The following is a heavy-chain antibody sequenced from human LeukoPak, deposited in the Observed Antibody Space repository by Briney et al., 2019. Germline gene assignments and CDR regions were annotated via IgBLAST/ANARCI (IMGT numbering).Heavy chain of an antibody. CDR2: ISAYNGNT. D-gene: IGHD4/OR15-4a*01. V-gene: IGHV1-18*01. J-gene: IGHJ4*02. CDR1: GYTFTSYG. Sequence: ASVKVSCRASGYTFTSYGISWVRRAPGQGLEWMGWISAYNGNTNYAQKLQGRVTMTTDTSTSTAYMELRSLRSDDTAAYYCATSLTTLFDYWGQGTLVTVSS. CDR3: ATSLTTLFDY.